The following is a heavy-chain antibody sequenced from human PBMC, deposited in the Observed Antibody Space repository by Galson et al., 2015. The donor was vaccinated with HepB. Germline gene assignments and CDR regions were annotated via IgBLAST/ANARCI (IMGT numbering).Heavy chain of an antibody. CDR1: GGTFTRNG. D-gene: IGHD1-7*01. CDR3: ARDPKLKTADGMDV. J-gene: IGHJ6*02. V-gene: IGHV1-69*04. Sequence: SVKVSCKASGGTFTRNGFSWVRQAPGQGLEWMGRIIPLINVAKYAQKFQGRVTISADSSANTAYMELSGLRPEDTAVYYCARDPKLKTADGMDVWGQGTTVTGS. CDR2: IIPLINVA.